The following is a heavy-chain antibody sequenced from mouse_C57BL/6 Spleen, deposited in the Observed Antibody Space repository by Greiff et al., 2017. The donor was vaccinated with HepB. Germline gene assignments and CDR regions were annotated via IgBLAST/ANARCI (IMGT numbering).Heavy chain of an antibody. CDR1: GYTFTGYW. J-gene: IGHJ2*01. CDR3: ARGGYYYGSSYDGGFDY. CDR2: ILPGSGST. V-gene: IGHV1-9*01. Sequence: VQLVESGAELMKPGASVKLSCKATGYTFTGYWIEWVKQRPGHGLEWIGEILPGSGSTNYNEKFKGKATFTADTSSNTAYMQLSSLTTEDSAIYYCARGGYYYGSSYDGGFDYWGQGTTLTVSS. D-gene: IGHD1-1*01.